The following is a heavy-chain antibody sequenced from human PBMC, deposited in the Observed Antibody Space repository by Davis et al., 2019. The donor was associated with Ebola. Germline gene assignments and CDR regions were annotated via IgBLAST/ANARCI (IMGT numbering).Heavy chain of an antibody. CDR2: ISSSSSTI. CDR3: ARESLDCTNGVCYTGYAFDI. D-gene: IGHD2-8*01. V-gene: IGHV3-48*04. Sequence: GESLKISCAASGFTFSTYTMNWVRQAPGKGLEWVSYISSSSSTIYYADSVKGRFTISRDNAKNSLYLQMNSLRAEDTAVYYCARESLDCTNGVCYTGYAFDIWGQGTMVTVSS. CDR1: GFTFSTYT. J-gene: IGHJ3*02.